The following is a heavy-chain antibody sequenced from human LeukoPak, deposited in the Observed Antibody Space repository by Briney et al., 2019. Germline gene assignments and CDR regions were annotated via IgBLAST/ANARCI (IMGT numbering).Heavy chain of an antibody. J-gene: IGHJ4*02. CDR3: ARAFLVGYSPEEYFFDY. CDR2: IHHSGTT. V-gene: IGHV4-4*02. Sequence: SGTLSLTCTVSGGSISSSNWWGWVRQPPGKGLECIREIHHSGTTNYNPSLKSRVTISVDKSKNEFSLKLNSVTAADTAVYYCARAFLVGYSPEEYFFDYWGQGTLVTVSS. D-gene: IGHD2-15*01. CDR1: GGSISSSNW.